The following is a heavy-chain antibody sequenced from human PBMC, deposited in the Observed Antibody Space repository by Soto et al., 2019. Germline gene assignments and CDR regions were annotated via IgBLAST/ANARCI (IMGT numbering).Heavy chain of an antibody. J-gene: IGHJ6*03. CDR1: GFTFSSYA. Sequence: EVQLLESGGGLVQPGGSLRLSCAASGFTFSSYAMSWVRQAPGKGLEWVSAISGSGGSTYYADSVKGRFTISRDNSKKTLYRQMNSLRAEDTAVYYCAKGGGYDPDYYYYYMDVWGKGTTVTVSS. CDR2: ISGSGGST. CDR3: AKGGGYDPDYYYYYMDV. V-gene: IGHV3-23*01. D-gene: IGHD5-12*01.